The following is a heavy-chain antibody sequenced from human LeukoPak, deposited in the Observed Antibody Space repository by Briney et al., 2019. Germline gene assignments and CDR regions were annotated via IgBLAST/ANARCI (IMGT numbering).Heavy chain of an antibody. CDR1: GGTFSSYA. D-gene: IGHD3-3*01. V-gene: IGHV1-69*13. CDR2: IIPIFGTA. Sequence: GASVKVSCKASGGTFSSYAISWVRQAPGQGLEWMGGIIPIFGTANYAQKFQGRVTITADESTSTAYMELSSLRSEDTAVYYCARAIRFLEWLLYYWGQGTLVTVSS. J-gene: IGHJ4*02. CDR3: ARAIRFLEWLLYY.